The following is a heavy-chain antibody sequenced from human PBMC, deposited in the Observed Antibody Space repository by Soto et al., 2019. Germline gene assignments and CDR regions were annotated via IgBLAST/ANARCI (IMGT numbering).Heavy chain of an antibody. V-gene: IGHV1-69*06. Sequence: QVQLVQSGAEVKKPGSSVKVSCKASGGTFSSYAISWVRQAPGQGLEWMGGIIPIFGTANYAQKFQGRVTITADKSTSTTYMELSSLRSEDMAVYYCARVAKYNWNDFVPDYWGQGTLVTVSS. CDR3: ARVAKYNWNDFVPDY. J-gene: IGHJ4*02. CDR2: IIPIFGTA. CDR1: GGTFSSYA. D-gene: IGHD1-20*01.